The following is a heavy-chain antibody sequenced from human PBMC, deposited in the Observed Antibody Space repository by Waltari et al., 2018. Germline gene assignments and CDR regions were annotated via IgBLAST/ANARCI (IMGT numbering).Heavy chain of an antibody. J-gene: IGHJ3*02. Sequence: EVQLVESGGGLVQPGGSLELSCAASGLPLSSYWMSWVLQAPGKGLEWVANIKKDGGEEYYVDSVRGRFTISRDNAKNSLFLQMNSLRPEDTAVYYCARDQWFAFDIWGQGTMVTVSS. CDR2: IKKDGGEE. V-gene: IGHV3-7*01. CDR1: GLPLSSYW. D-gene: IGHD3-22*01. CDR3: ARDQWFAFDI.